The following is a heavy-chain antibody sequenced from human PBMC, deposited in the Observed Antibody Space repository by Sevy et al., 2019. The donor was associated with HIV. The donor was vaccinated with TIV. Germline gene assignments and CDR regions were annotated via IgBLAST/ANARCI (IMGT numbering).Heavy chain of an antibody. J-gene: IGHJ4*02. V-gene: IGHV4-59*08. D-gene: IGHD1-26*01. CDR3: AGENAWGRGYS. CDR1: GGSITSLY. CDR2: IYYNGHI. Sequence: SETLSLTCTVSGGSITSLYWNWIRQPPGKGLEWIANIYYNGHINYNPSLTSRVTLSLDTSKNQFSLRLSSVTAADMAMYYCAGENAWGRGYSWGQGTLVTVSS.